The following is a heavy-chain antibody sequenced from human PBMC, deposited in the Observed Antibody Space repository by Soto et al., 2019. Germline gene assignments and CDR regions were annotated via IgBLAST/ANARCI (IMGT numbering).Heavy chain of an antibody. CDR1: GGTFSSYA. CDR2: IYPGDSDT. J-gene: IGHJ6*02. D-gene: IGHD6-13*01. CDR3: ARHGRYSSSWYESHYYGMDV. Sequence: KVSCKASGGTFSSYAISWVRQMPGKGLEWMGIIYPGDSDTRHSPSFQGQVTISADKSISTAYLQWSSLKASDTAMYYCARHGRYSSSWYESHYYGMDVWGQGTTVTVSS. V-gene: IGHV5-51*01.